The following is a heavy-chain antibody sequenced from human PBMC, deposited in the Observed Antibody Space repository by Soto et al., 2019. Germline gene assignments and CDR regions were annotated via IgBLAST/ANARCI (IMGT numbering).Heavy chain of an antibody. Sequence: SETLSLTCTVSGGSISSYYWSWIRQPPGKGLEWIGYIYYSGSTNYNPSLKSRITISVDTSKNQFSLKLSSVTAADTAVYYCARLPFDCLGGGGMDVWGQGTKVTVSS. D-gene: IGHD3-9*01. J-gene: IGHJ6*02. CDR2: IYYSGST. CDR3: ARLPFDCLGGGGMDV. CDR1: GGSISSYY. V-gene: IGHV4-59*01.